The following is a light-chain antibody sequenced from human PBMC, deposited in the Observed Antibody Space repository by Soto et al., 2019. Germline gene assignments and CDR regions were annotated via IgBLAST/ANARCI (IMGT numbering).Light chain of an antibody. CDR3: SSYTSGSTLYV. Sequence: QSALTQPASVSGSPGQSITISCTGTSSDVGGYNYVSWYQQHPGKAPNLMIFEVSNRPSGISNRFSGSKSGNTASLTISGLQPEDEADYYCSSYTSGSTLYVFGTGTKVTVL. V-gene: IGLV2-14*01. CDR2: EVS. J-gene: IGLJ1*01. CDR1: SSDVGGYNY.